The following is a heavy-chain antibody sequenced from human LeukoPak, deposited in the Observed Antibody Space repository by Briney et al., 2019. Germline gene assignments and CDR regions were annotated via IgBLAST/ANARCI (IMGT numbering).Heavy chain of an antibody. CDR3: ARDSSSSWYLPGGMDV. CDR1: GGTFSSYA. V-gene: IGHV1-69*13. J-gene: IGHJ6*02. D-gene: IGHD6-13*01. CDR2: IIPIFGTA. Sequence: ASVKVSCKASGGTFSSYAISWVRQAPGQGLEWMGGIIPIFGTANYAQKFQGRVTITADESTSTAYMELSSLRSDDTAVYYCARDSSSSWYLPGGMDVWGQGTTVTVSS.